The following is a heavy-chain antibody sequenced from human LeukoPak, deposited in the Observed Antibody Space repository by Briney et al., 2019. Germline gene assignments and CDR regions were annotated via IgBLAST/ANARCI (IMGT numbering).Heavy chain of an antibody. Sequence: GGSLRLSCAASGFTFSRYGMHWVRQAPGKGLEWVAVIWYDGSNKYYADSVKGRFTISRDNSKNTLYLQMNSLRAEDTAVYYCARNYGSGSYIEYYFDDWGQGTLVTVSS. J-gene: IGHJ4*02. CDR3: ARNYGSGSYIEYYFDD. V-gene: IGHV3-33*01. CDR1: GFTFSRYG. D-gene: IGHD3-10*01. CDR2: IWYDGSNK.